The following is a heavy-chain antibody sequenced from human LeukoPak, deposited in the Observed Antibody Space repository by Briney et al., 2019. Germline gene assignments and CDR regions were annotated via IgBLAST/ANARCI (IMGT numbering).Heavy chain of an antibody. J-gene: IGHJ4*02. CDR3: AKDAQRGFDYSNSLEY. Sequence: GGSLRLSCAAAGFTFSHYGMHWVRQAPGKGLEWVAVIWSDGTNHYYADSVKGRFTISRDDSGNTVYLQMNSLRPEDTGVYYCAKDAQRGFDYSNSLEYWGQGTPVTVST. CDR2: IWSDGTNH. D-gene: IGHD4-11*01. V-gene: IGHV3-33*06. CDR1: GFTFSHYG.